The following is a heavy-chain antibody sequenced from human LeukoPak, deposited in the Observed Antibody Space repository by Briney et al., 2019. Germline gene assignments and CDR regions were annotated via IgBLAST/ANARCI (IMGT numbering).Heavy chain of an antibody. J-gene: IGHJ4*02. CDR2: ISSSGSTI. CDR1: GFTFSSYS. D-gene: IGHD5-12*01. Sequence: GGSLRLSCAASGFTFSSYSMNWVRQAPGKGLEWVSYISSSGSTIYYADSVKGRFTISRDNAKNSLYLQMNSLRAEDTAVYYCASGYSGYDLVGGFGYWGQGTLVTVSS. CDR3: ASGYSGYDLVGGFGY. V-gene: IGHV3-48*04.